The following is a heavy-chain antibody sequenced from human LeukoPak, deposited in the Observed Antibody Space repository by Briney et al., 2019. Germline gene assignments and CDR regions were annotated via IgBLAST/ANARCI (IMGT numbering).Heavy chain of an antibody. CDR2: ISGSGGST. CDR1: GFTFSSYA. Sequence: GGSLRLSCAASGFTFSSYAMSWVRQAPGKGLEWVSAISGSGGSTYYADSVKGRFTISRDNSKNTLYLQMNSLRAEDTAVYYCATRGMYYYDNSGYWGFDYWGQGTLVTVSS. D-gene: IGHD3-22*01. V-gene: IGHV3-23*01. J-gene: IGHJ4*02. CDR3: ATRGMYYYDNSGYWGFDY.